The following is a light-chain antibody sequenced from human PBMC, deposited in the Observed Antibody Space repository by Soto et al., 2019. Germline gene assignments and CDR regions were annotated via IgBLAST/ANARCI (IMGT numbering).Light chain of an antibody. CDR3: SSYTTSGTPV. J-gene: IGLJ3*02. CDR2: EVS. Sequence: QSVLTQPASVSGSPGQSITISCTGTSSDVGGYNYLSWYQQNPGKAPKVMIYEVSNRPSGVSNRFSGSKSGNTASLTISGLQDEDEADYYCSSYTTSGTPVFGGGTKLTVL. V-gene: IGLV2-14*01. CDR1: SSDVGGYNY.